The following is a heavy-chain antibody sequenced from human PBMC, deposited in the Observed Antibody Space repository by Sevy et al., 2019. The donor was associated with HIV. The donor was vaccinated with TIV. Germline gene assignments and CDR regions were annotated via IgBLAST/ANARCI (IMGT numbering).Heavy chain of an antibody. Sequence: SETLSLTCTVSGDSINSAYYWGWIRQPPGKGLEWIGSIYHSGSTYYNPSLKSRVTISVDTSKNQFSLRLSSVTAADTAVYYCAGDQADYGDNIYYWFDPWGQGTLVTVSS. J-gene: IGHJ5*02. D-gene: IGHD4-17*01. CDR3: AGDQADYGDNIYYWFDP. V-gene: IGHV4-38-2*02. CDR2: IYHSGST. CDR1: GDSINSAYY.